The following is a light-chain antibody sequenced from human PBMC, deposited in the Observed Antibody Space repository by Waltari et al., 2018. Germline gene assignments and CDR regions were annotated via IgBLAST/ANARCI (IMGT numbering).Light chain of an antibody. J-gene: IGLJ1*01. Sequence: QSVLTQPPSASGTPGQRVTISCSGSSSTIGSNTVNGYQQLPGTAPKLLIYSNNQRPSGVPDRFSGSKSGTPGSLAISGLQSDDEADYYCAAWDDSLNGLYVFGTGTKVTVL. CDR1: SSTIGSNT. CDR3: AAWDDSLNGLYV. V-gene: IGLV1-44*01. CDR2: SNN.